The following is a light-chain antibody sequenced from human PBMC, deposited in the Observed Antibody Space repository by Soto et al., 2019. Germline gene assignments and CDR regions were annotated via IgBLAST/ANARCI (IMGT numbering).Light chain of an antibody. CDR1: QGISSR. Sequence: DIQMTQSPSSVSASVGDRVTITCRASQGISSRLAWYQQKPGKAHKLLIYAASSLQGGVPSRFSVRTCGTDFTLTTTSLQPENFATYYCQQANSFPLTVGQGTRHQIK. CDR3: QQANSFPLT. J-gene: IGKJ5*01. V-gene: IGKV1-12*01. CDR2: AAS.